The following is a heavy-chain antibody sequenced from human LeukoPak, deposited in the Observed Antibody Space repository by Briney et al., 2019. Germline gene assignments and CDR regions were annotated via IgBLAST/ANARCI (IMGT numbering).Heavy chain of an antibody. D-gene: IGHD6-13*01. CDR3: ARGYSSSWYTPPGY. CDR1: GGSISSGDYY. Sequence: SETLSLTCTVSGGSISSGDYYWSWIRQPPGKGLEWIGYIYYSGSTNYNPSLKSRVTISVDTSKNQFSLKLSSVTAADTAVYYCARGYSSSWYTPPGYWGQGTLVTVSS. V-gene: IGHV4-61*08. CDR2: IYYSGST. J-gene: IGHJ4*02.